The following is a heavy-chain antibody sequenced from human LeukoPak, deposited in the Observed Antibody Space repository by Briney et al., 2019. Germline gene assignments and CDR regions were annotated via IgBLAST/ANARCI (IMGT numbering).Heavy chain of an antibody. V-gene: IGHV4-39*07. D-gene: IGHD3-9*01. J-gene: IGHJ6*03. CDR3: ARTTPPPGYSGYYYYYMDV. CDR1: GGSISSSSYY. Sequence: SETLSLTCTVSGGSISSSSYYWGWIRQPPGKGLEWIGSIYYSGSTYYNPSLKSRVTIPVDTSKNQFSLNLSSVTAADTALYYCARTTPPPGYSGYYYYYMDVWGKGTTVTVSS. CDR2: IYYSGST.